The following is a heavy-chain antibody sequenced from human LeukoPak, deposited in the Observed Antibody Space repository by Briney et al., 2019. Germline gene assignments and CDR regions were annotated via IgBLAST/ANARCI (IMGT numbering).Heavy chain of an antibody. CDR3: AGIQQWSWRAFDI. D-gene: IGHD5-18*01. Sequence: GGSLRLSCAASGFTVSSNYMGWVRQAPGKGLECVSIIYSGGSTYYTDSVKGRFTISRDNSKNTLYLQMNSLRAEDTAVYYCAGIQQWSWRAFDIWGQGTMVTVSS. CDR2: IYSGGST. J-gene: IGHJ3*02. V-gene: IGHV3-53*01. CDR1: GFTVSSNY.